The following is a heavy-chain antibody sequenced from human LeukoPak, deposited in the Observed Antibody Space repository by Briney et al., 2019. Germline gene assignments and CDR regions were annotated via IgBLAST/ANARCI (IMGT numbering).Heavy chain of an antibody. J-gene: IGHJ3*02. CDR1: GFTFSSYA. V-gene: IGHV3-23*01. Sequence: GGSLRLSCAASGFTFSSYAMSWVRQAPGKGLEWVSAISGSGGSTYYADSVKGRFTISRDNSKNTLYLQMNSLRAEDTAVYYCAKDSRRVALQLNNDAFDIWGQGTMVTVSS. D-gene: IGHD2-2*01. CDR3: AKDSRRVALQLNNDAFDI. CDR2: ISGSGGST.